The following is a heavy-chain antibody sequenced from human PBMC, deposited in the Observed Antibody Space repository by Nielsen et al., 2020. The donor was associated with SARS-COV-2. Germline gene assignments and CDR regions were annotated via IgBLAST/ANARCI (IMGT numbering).Heavy chain of an antibody. Sequence: GSLRLSCTVSGGSISSYYWSWIRQPPGKGLEWIGYIYYSGSTNYNPSLKSRVTISVDTSKNQFSLKLSSVTAADTAVYYCARRIAARYYYYYMDVWGKGTTVTVSS. CDR2: IYYSGST. V-gene: IGHV4-59*08. CDR3: ARRIAARYYYYYMDV. J-gene: IGHJ6*03. CDR1: GGSISSYY. D-gene: IGHD6-6*01.